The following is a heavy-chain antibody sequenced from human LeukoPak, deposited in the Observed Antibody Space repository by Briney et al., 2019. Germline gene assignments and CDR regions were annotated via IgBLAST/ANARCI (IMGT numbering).Heavy chain of an antibody. CDR1: GFIFRIYA. Sequence: GASLRLSCAASGFIFRIYAMSRVRQAPGKGLEWVSTITGSGDTTYYADSVKGRFTISRDNSKNTLYVEMNTLRAEDTAVYYCAKWGDYDILTGYDVSDFWGQGTLVTVSS. CDR3: AKWGDYDILTGYDVSDF. V-gene: IGHV3-23*01. D-gene: IGHD3-9*01. J-gene: IGHJ4*02. CDR2: ITGSGDTT.